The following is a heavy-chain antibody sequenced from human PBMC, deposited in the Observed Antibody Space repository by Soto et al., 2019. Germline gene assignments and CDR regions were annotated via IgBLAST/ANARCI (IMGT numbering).Heavy chain of an antibody. CDR2: ISGSGGGT. V-gene: IGHV3-23*01. J-gene: IGHJ4*01. CDR3: ARESDH. Sequence: EVRLLESGGGLVQPGGSLRLSCAASGFTFSSYAMSWVRQAPGKGLEWVSTISGSGGGTYYADSMKGRFTISRDNAKNTLSLQMYSLRVEDTAVYYCARESDHWGHGTLGTVSS. CDR1: GFTFSSYA.